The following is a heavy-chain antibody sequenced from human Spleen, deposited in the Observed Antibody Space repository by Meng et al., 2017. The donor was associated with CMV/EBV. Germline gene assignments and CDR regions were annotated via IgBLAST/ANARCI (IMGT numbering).Heavy chain of an antibody. J-gene: IGHJ5*02. CDR2: INPNSGGT. CDR3: AREESNHYDFWSGYSQGWFDP. D-gene: IGHD3-3*01. V-gene: IGHV1-2*02. CDR1: YY. Sequence: YYMHGVRQAPGQGLEWMGWINPNSGGTNYAQKFQGRVTMTRDTSISTAYMELSRLRSDDTAVYYCAREESNHYDFWSGYSQGWFDPWGQGTLVTVSS.